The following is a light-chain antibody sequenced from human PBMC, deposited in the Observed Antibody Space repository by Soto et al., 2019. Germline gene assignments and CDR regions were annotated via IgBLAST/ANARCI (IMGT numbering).Light chain of an antibody. CDR1: QTITRY. CDR2: AAS. Sequence: DIQVTQSPSSLSASVGDTVTITCRASQTITRYLNWYQQKPGKAPRLLIYAASALHTGVPSRFSGRGSGTDFRLIITNLQPDDFATYYCQQSHSTPLTFGGGTKVEVK. V-gene: IGKV1-39*01. CDR3: QQSHSTPLT. J-gene: IGKJ4*01.